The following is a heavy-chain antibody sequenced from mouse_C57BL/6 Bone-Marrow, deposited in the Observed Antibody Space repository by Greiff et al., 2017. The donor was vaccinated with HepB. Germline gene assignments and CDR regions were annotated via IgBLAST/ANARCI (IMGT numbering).Heavy chain of an antibody. CDR1: GYSITSDY. CDR2: ISYSGST. Sequence: EVKLLESGPGLAKPSQTLSLPCSVTGYSITSDYWNWIRKFPGNKLEYMGYISYSGSTYYNPSLKSRISITRDTSKNQYYLQLNSVTTEDTATYYCARYTITTVVPYAMDYWGQGTSVTVSS. D-gene: IGHD1-1*01. V-gene: IGHV3-8*01. J-gene: IGHJ4*01. CDR3: ARYTITTVVPYAMDY.